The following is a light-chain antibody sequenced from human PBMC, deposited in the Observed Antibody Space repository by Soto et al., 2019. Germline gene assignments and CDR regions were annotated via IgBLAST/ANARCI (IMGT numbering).Light chain of an antibody. Sequence: DSQMTQSPSSLSASVGDIVTITCRASQSISTYLDWYQQRPGKAPKLLIYAESSLQSGVPSRFSGSASGTDFTRTISSLQPEDVATYYCQQTSSKRTFGQGTKVEIK. CDR3: QQTSSKRT. J-gene: IGKJ2*01. CDR2: AES. CDR1: QSISTY. V-gene: IGKV1-39*01.